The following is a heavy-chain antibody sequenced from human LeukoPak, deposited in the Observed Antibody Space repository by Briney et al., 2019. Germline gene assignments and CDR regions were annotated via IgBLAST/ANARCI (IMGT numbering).Heavy chain of an antibody. CDR1: GGSFSGYY. CDR2: INHSGST. Sequence: SETLSLTCAVYGGSFSGYYWSWIRQPPGKGLEWIGEINHSGSTNYNPSLKSRVTISVDTSKNQFSLKLSSVTAADTAVYYCARRLLWFGSMDVWGKGTTVTVSS. V-gene: IGHV4-34*01. CDR3: ARRLLWFGSMDV. J-gene: IGHJ6*04. D-gene: IGHD3-10*01.